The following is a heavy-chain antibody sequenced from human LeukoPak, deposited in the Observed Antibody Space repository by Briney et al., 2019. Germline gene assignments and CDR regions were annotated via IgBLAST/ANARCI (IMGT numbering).Heavy chain of an antibody. V-gene: IGHV3-23*01. D-gene: IGHD5-24*01. Sequence: GGSLRLSCAASGFTFSSYAMSWFRQVPGKGLEWVSAISGSGGTTYYTDSVKGRFTISRDNSKNTLYLQMNSLRAEDTAVYYCANGRDGYNFDYWGQGTLVTVSS. CDR3: ANGRDGYNFDY. CDR1: GFTFSSYA. CDR2: ISGSGGTT. J-gene: IGHJ4*02.